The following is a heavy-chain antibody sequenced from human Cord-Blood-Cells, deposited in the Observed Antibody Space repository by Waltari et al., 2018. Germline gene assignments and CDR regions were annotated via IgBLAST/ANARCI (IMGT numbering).Heavy chain of an antibody. CDR2: INHSGST. CDR1: GGSFSGYY. Sequence: QVQLQQWGAGLLKPSETLSLTCAVYGGSFSGYYWSWIRQPPGKGLEWIGKINHSGSTNYNPSLKSRVTISVDTSKNQFSLKLSSVTAADTAVYYCARYLDDSIAAAGTSAFDIWGQGTMVTVSS. J-gene: IGHJ3*02. V-gene: IGHV4-34*01. CDR3: ARYLDDSIAAAGTSAFDI. D-gene: IGHD6-13*01.